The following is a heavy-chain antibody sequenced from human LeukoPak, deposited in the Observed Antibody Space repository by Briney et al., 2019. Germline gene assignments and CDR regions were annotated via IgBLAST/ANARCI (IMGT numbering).Heavy chain of an antibody. V-gene: IGHV1-2*02. D-gene: IGHD6-6*01. CDR1: GYTFTGHY. J-gene: IGHJ4*02. CDR2: INPTGGT. Sequence: ASVKVSCKASGYTFTGHYMNWVRLAPGQGLEWMGWINPTGGTTYAQKFQGRVTMTRDTSINTAYMELSGLRSDDTAVYYCARDLGWSSSHWGRGTLVTVSS. CDR3: ARDLGWSSSH.